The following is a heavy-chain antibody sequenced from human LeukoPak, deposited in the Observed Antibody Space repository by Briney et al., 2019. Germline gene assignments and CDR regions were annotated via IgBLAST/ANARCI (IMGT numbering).Heavy chain of an antibody. D-gene: IGHD3-10*01. J-gene: IGHJ4*02. CDR3: AKGDYYGSGSYYNV. Sequence: GGSLRLSCAASGFTFSSYGMSWVRQAPGKGLEWVSAISGSGGSTYYADSVKGRFTISRDNSKNTLYLQMNSLRAEDTAVYYCAKGDYYGSGSYYNVWGQGTLVTVSS. CDR2: ISGSGGST. V-gene: IGHV3-23*01. CDR1: GFTFSSYG.